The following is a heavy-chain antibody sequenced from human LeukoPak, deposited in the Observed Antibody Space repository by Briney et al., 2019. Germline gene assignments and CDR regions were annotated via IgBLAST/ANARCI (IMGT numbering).Heavy chain of an antibody. CDR2: IIPIFGTA. CDR1: GGTFSSYA. CDR3: ASVADGRWLQLEYYYYYMDV. Sequence: SSVKVSCKASGGTFSSYAISWVRQAPGQGLEWMGGIIPIFGTANYAQKFQGRVTITTDESTSTAYMELSSLRSEDTAVYYCASVADGRWLQLEYYYYYMDVWGKGTTFTVSS. V-gene: IGHV1-69*05. J-gene: IGHJ6*03. D-gene: IGHD5-24*01.